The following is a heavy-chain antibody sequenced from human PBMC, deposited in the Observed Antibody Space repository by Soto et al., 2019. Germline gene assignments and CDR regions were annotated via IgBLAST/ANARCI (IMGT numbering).Heavy chain of an antibody. Sequence: ASVKVSCKASGGTFSSYAISWVRQAPGQGLEWMGGIIPILGIANYAQKFQGRVTITADKSTSTAYMELSSLRSEDTAVYYCASCRVAARKQIYYYYGMDVWGQGTTVTVSS. V-gene: IGHV1-69*10. CDR2: IIPILGIA. CDR1: GGTFSSYA. CDR3: ASCRVAARKQIYYYYGMDV. D-gene: IGHD2-15*01. J-gene: IGHJ6*02.